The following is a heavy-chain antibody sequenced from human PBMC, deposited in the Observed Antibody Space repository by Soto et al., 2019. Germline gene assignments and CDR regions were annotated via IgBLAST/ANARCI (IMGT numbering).Heavy chain of an antibody. V-gene: IGHV1-69*01. CDR1: GGTFSSYA. Sequence: QVQLVQSGAEVKKPGSSVKVSCKASGGTFSSYAISWVRQAPGQGLEWMGGIIPIFGTANYAQKFQGRVTSNADESTSTAYRALSSLRSEDTAVYYCASAYHPPSRPFDYGGQGTPVPVS. J-gene: IGHJ4*02. CDR2: IIPIFGTA. CDR3: ASAYHPPSRPFDY.